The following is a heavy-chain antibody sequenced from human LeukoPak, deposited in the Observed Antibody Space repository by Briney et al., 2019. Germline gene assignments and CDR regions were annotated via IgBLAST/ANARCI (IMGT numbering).Heavy chain of an antibody. CDR1: GYTFTGYY. CDR2: INPNSGGT. V-gene: IGHV1-2*02. J-gene: IGHJ5*02. D-gene: IGHD2-15*01. Sequence: ASVKVSCKASGYTFTGYYMHWVRQAPGQGLEWMGWINPNSGGTNYAQKFQGRVTMTRDTSISTAYMELSRLRSDDTAVYYCARDRSREENWFDPWGQGTLVTVSS. CDR3: ARDRSREENWFDP.